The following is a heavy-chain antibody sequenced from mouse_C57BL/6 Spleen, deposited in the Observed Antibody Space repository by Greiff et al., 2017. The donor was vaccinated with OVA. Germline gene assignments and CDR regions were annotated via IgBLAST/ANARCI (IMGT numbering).Heavy chain of an antibody. CDR2: IDPSDSET. V-gene: IGHV1-52*01. D-gene: IGHD4-1*01. J-gene: IGHJ2*01. CDR1: GYTFTSYW. CDR3: ARVELGRFYFDY. Sequence: VQLQQPGAELVRPGSSVKLSCKASGYTFTSYWMHWVKQRPIQGLEWIGNIDPSDSETHYNQKFKDKATLTVDKSSSTAYMQLSSLTSEDSAVYYGARVELGRFYFDYWGQGTTLTVSS.